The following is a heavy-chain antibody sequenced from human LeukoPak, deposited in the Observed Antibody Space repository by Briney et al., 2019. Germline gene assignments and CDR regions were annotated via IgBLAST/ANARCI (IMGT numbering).Heavy chain of an antibody. D-gene: IGHD5-18*01. J-gene: IGHJ4*02. Sequence: ASVKASCKASGYTFSSYDINWVRQATGQGLEWMGWMNPNSANTGYAQKFQARVTMTRNTSISTAYMELSSLRSEDTAVYYCARGGYSHFDYWGQGTLVTVSS. CDR3: ARGGYSHFDY. V-gene: IGHV1-8*01. CDR1: GYTFSSYD. CDR2: MNPNSANT.